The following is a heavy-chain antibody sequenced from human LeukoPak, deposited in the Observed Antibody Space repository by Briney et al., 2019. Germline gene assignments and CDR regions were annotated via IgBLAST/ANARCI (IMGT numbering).Heavy chain of an antibody. J-gene: IGHJ4*02. CDR3: ARDQRLLGYCSSSACYPLYFDY. Sequence: SGGSLRLSCAASGFTFRSYWMSWVRQAPGKGVEWVANINEDGSEIHYVDFVEGRFTISRDNAKNSLYLQMNSLRVEDTAVYYCARDQRLLGYCSSSACYPLYFDYWGQGAQVTVSS. CDR2: INEDGSEI. CDR1: GFTFRSYW. D-gene: IGHD2-2*01. V-gene: IGHV3-7*01.